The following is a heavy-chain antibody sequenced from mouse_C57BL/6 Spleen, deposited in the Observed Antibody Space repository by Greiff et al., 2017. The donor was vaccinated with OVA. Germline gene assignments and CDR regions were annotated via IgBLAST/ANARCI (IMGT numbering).Heavy chain of an antibody. CDR1: GYTFTDYY. CDR3: ARYDYDGAWFAY. V-gene: IGHV1-75*01. J-gene: IGHJ3*01. Sequence: VKLVESGPELVKPGASVKISCKASGYTFTDYYINWVKQRPGQGLEWIGWIFPGSGSTYYNEKFKGKATLTVDKSSSTAYMLLSSLTSEDSAVYFCARYDYDGAWFAYWGQGTLVTVSA. CDR2: IFPGSGST. D-gene: IGHD2-4*01.